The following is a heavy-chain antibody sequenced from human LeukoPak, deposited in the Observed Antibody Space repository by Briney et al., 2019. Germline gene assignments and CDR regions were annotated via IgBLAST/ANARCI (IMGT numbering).Heavy chain of an antibody. J-gene: IGHJ4*02. D-gene: IGHD2-15*01. V-gene: IGHV1-2*02. CDR1: GYTFTGYY. CDR2: INPNSDGT. CDR3: AGGPRVYCSGGSCWVY. Sequence: GASVKVSCKASGYTFTGYYMHWVRQAPGQGLEWMGWINPNSDGTNYAQKFQGRVTMTRDTSISTAYMELSRLRSDDTAVYYCAGGPRVYCSGGSCWVYWGQGTLVTVSS.